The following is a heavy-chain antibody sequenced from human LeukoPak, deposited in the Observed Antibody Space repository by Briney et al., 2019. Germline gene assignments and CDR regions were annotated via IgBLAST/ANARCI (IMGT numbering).Heavy chain of an antibody. CDR1: GFTFSSYG. D-gene: IGHD3-22*01. Sequence: GGSLRLAYAAAGFTFSSYGMNWVRQAPVKGLEWVSYISSSGSTIYYAHSVKGRFNIYRENAKNSMYLKMNSLRAEDKAVYYCAGKSEWLLLRSYYFEYWGQGTLVTVYS. CDR2: ISSSGSTI. V-gene: IGHV3-48*03. CDR3: AGKSEWLLLRSYYFEY. J-gene: IGHJ4*02.